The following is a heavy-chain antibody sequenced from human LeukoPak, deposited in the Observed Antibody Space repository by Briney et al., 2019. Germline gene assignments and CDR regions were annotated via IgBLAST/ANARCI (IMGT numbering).Heavy chain of an antibody. J-gene: IGHJ4*02. V-gene: IGHV3-23*01. CDR3: ANRGSPREYYFDY. CDR1: GFTFSSYA. D-gene: IGHD1-26*01. CDR2: ISGSGGST. Sequence: SGGSLRLSCAASGFTFSSYAMSWVRQAPGKGPEWVSAISGSGGSTYYADSVKGRFTISRDNSKNTLYLQMNSLRAEDTAVYYCANRGSPREYYFDYWGQGTLVTVSS.